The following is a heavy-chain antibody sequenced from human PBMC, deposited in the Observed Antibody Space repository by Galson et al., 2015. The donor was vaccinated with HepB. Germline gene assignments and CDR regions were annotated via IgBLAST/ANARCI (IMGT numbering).Heavy chain of an antibody. D-gene: IGHD3-16*02. CDR3: AVARYYDYVWGSYRPDAFDI. V-gene: IGHV5-51*01. CDR1: GYIFTSYW. J-gene: IGHJ3*02. CDR2: IYPGDSDT. Sequence: QSGAEVKKPGESLKISCKGSGYIFTSYWIGWVRQMPGKGLEWMGIIYPGDSDTRYSPSFQGQVTISADKSISTAYLQWSSLKASDTAMYYCAVARYYDYVWGSYRPDAFDIWGQGTIVTVSS.